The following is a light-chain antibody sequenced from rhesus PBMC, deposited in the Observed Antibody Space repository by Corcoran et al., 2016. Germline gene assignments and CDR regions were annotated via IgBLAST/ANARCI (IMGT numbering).Light chain of an antibody. CDR2: KAS. J-gene: IGKJ1*01. V-gene: IGKV1-22*01. CDR3: QQYSSRPWT. CDR1: QGISSW. Sequence: DIQMTQSPSSLSASVGDTVTITCRASQGISSWLAWYQHKPGKAPKPLSYKASSLQSGVPSRFSGRGTGTDVTLTISSLQSEDFATYYCQQYSSRPWTFGQGTKVEIK.